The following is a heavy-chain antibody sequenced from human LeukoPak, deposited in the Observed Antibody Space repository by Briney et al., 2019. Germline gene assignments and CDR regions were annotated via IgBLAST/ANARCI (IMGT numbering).Heavy chain of an antibody. V-gene: IGHV3-11*06. D-gene: IGHD2-15*01. J-gene: IGHJ4*02. CDR1: GFTFSDYY. CDR3: ARPLGDSWGSGYFDY. CDR2: ISSSSSYI. Sequence: GGSLRLSCAASGFTFSDYYMSWIRQAPGKGLEWVSSISSSSSYIYYADSVKGRFTISRDNAKNSLYLQMNSLRAEDTAVYYCARPLGDSWGSGYFDYWGQGTLVTVS.